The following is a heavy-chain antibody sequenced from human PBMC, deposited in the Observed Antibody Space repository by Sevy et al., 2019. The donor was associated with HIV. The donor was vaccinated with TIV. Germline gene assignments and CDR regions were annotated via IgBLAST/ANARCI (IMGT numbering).Heavy chain of an antibody. D-gene: IGHD1-26*01. CDR3: ARDGGYSVKWYPLY. V-gene: IGHV3-30-3*01. CDR2: ISYEGTET. J-gene: IGHJ4*01. Sequence: GGSLRLSCAASGYAFSTHAMHWVRQAPGKGLEWVAVISYEGTETFYAASVEGRFTISRDNSKNMLSLQINSLRPEDTAVYYCARDGGYSVKWYPLYWGHGTLVTVSS. CDR1: GYAFSTHA.